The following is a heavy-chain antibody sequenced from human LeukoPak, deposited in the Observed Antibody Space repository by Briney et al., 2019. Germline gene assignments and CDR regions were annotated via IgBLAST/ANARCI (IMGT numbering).Heavy chain of an antibody. J-gene: IGHJ3*02. Sequence: SQTLSLTCAISGDSVSSNSAAWNWIRQSPSRGLEWLGRTYYRSKWYNDYAVSVKSRITINPDASKNQFSLQLDSVTPEDTAVYSCAGGGGATEAFDIWGQGTRVTVSS. CDR2: TYYRSKWYN. D-gene: IGHD1-26*01. V-gene: IGHV6-1*01. CDR1: GDSVSSNSAA. CDR3: AGGGGATEAFDI.